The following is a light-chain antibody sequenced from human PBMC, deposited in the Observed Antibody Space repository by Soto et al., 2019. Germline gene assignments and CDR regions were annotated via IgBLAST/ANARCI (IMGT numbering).Light chain of an antibody. CDR1: QNINSN. CDR2: GAS. V-gene: IGKV3D-15*01. CDR3: QQYKDWPPLT. Sequence: EILMMQSPLTLSVSPGEGATLSCRASQNINSNLAWYQQRPGQAPRVLIYGASSRASGIPDRFSGSGSGTDFTLTINRLEPDDFAVYYCQQYKDWPPLTFGGGTRVESK. J-gene: IGKJ4*01.